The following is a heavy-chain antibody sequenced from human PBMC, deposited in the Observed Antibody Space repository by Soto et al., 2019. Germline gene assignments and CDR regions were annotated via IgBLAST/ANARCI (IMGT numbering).Heavy chain of an antibody. CDR3: ARGPTGNEYEVVVAATPEAQAFDI. D-gene: IGHD2-15*01. J-gene: IGHJ3*02. Sequence: SETLSLTCAVYGGSFSGYYWSWIRQPPGKGLEWIGEINHSGSTNYNPSLKSRVTLSVDTSKSQFSLKLSSVTAADTAVYYCARGPTGNEYEVVVAATPEAQAFDIWGQGTMVTVSS. CDR2: INHSGST. V-gene: IGHV4-34*01. CDR1: GGSFSGYY.